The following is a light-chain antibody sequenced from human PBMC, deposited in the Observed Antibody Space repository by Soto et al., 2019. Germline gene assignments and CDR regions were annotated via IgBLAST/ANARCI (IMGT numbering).Light chain of an antibody. V-gene: IGLV4-69*01. J-gene: IGLJ2*01. CDR3: QTWGSGIVV. CDR1: SGHSNYA. Sequence: QPVLTQSPSASASLGASVKLTCTLSSGHSNYAIAWHQQQSEKGPRYLIKLNSDRSHSKWDGISDRFSGSSSGAERYLTIARLQSQHPADHFCQTWGSGIVVFGGGTKLTV. CDR2: LNSDRSH.